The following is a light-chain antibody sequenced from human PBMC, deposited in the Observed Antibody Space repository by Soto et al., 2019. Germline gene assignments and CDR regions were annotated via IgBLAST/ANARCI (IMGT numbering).Light chain of an antibody. CDR3: QQYYSPTWT. Sequence: DIVMTQSPDSLAVSLGERATIRCKSSQSVLYSSNNKYYLAWYQHKPGQPPNLLIYWATTRKSGVPDRFSGSGSGTDFTLTISSLQAADVAVYYCQQYYSPTWTFGQGTKVEIK. J-gene: IGKJ1*01. CDR2: WAT. CDR1: QSVLYSSNNKYY. V-gene: IGKV4-1*01.